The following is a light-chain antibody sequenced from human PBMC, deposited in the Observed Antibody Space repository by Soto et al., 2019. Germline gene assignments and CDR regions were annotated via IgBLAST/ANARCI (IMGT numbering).Light chain of an antibody. J-gene: IGLJ1*01. CDR2: ENN. Sequence: QSVLTQPPSVSAAPGQKVTISCSGSSSNIGNNYVSWYQQLPGTAPKLLIYENNKRPSGIPDRFSGSKSDTSATLGITGLQTGDEADYYCGTWDSSLSAGDVFGTGTKLTVL. CDR1: SSNIGNNY. CDR3: GTWDSSLSAGDV. V-gene: IGLV1-51*02.